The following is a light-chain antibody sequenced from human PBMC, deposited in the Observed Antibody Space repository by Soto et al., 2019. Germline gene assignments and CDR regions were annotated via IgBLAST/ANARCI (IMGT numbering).Light chain of an antibody. CDR1: QSISSSY. CDR2: GAS. CDR3: QQYGSSSYT. V-gene: IGKV3-20*01. J-gene: IGKJ2*01. Sequence: EIVLTQSPGTLSLSPGERATLSCRASQSISSSYLAWYQQKPGQAPRLLIYGASNRATGIPDRFSGSGSGTDFTLDINRLEPEDFAVYYCQQYGSSSYTFGQGTKLDIK.